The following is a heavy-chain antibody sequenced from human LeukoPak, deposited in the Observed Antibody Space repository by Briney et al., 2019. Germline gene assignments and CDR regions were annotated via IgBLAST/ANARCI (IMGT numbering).Heavy chain of an antibody. Sequence: SETLSLTCAVYGGSFSGYYWTWIRQPPGKGLEWIGEIHYSGSATYNPSLKSRVTISVDTSKNQFSLKMNSVTAADTAVYYCARGQWFRAFWSRGTPVTVSS. V-gene: IGHV4-34*01. CDR3: ARGQWFRAF. CDR1: GGSFSGYY. D-gene: IGHD3-10*01. CDR2: IHYSGSA. J-gene: IGHJ4*02.